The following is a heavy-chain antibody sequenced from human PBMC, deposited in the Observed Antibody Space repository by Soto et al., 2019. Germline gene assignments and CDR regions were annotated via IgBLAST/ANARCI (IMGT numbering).Heavy chain of an antibody. D-gene: IGHD6-19*01. CDR1: GFTFSKYA. CDR3: ASKAVPGVSVRPEFDS. V-gene: IGHV3-30-3*01. CDR2: ISNDGSNK. Sequence: QMQLVESGGGVVQPGTSLRLTCVASGFTFSKYAIHWVRQAPGKGLEWVAFISNDGSNKYYADSVNGRFIISRDNSKNTLYLQMSTLRPEDTALYSCASKAVPGVSVRPEFDSWGQGTLVTVSS. J-gene: IGHJ4*02.